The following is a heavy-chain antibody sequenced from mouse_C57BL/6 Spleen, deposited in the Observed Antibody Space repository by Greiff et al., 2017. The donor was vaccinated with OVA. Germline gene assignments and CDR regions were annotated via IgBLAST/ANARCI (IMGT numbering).Heavy chain of an antibody. CDR1: GYTFTDYE. CDR3: TKRYGYALDY. D-gene: IGHD2-2*01. Sequence: QVQLKQSGAELVRPGASVTLSCKASGYTFTDYEMHWVKQTPVHGLEWIGAIDPETGGTAYNQKFKGKAILTADKSSSTAYMELRSLTSGDSAVYYCTKRYGYALDYWGQGTTLTVSS. CDR2: IDPETGGT. V-gene: IGHV1-15*01. J-gene: IGHJ2*01.